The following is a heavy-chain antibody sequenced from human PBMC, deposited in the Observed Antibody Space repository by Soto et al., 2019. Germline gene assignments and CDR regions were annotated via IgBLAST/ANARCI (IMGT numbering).Heavy chain of an antibody. V-gene: IGHV1-58*02. D-gene: IGHD3-16*02. CDR1: GYTFTSYA. J-gene: IGHJ6*02. CDR2: INVGSGNT. CDR3: AADRLMITFGGVIVTNGTDV. Sequence: SVKVSCKASGYTFTSYAMDWVRQAPGQRLEWIGWINVGSGNTNYAQKFQERVTITRDMSTSTAYMELSSLRSEDTAVYYCAADRLMITFGGVIVTNGTDVWGQGTTVTVSS.